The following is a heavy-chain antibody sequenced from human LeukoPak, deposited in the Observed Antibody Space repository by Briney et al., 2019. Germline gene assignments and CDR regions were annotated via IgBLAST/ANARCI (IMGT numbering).Heavy chain of an antibody. V-gene: IGHV3-23*01. CDR1: GFTFSSYG. D-gene: IGHD2-2*01. J-gene: IGHJ3*02. CDR2: ISGSGGST. Sequence: GGSLRLSCAASGFTFSSYGMSWVRQAPGKGLEWVSAISGSGGSTYYADSVKGRFTISRDNSKNTLYLQMNSLRAEDTAVYYCAKEYPLYCSSTSCRLDAFDIWGQGTMVTVSS. CDR3: AKEYPLYCSSTSCRLDAFDI.